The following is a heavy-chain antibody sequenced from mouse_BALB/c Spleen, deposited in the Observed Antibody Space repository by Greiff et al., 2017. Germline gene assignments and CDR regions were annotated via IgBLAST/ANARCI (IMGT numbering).Heavy chain of an antibody. V-gene: IGHV3-2*02. Sequence: EVQLQQSGPGLVKPSQSLSLTCTVTGYSITSDYAWNWIRQFPGNKLEWMGYISYSGSTSYNPSLKSRISITRDTSKNQFFLQLNSVTTEDTATYYCARQGLTGHYFDYWGQGTTLTVSS. D-gene: IGHD4-1*01. CDR1: GYSITSDYA. J-gene: IGHJ2*01. CDR3: ARQGLTGHYFDY. CDR2: ISYSGST.